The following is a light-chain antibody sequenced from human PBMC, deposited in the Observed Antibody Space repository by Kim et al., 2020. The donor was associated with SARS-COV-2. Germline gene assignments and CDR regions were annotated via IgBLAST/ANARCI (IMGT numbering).Light chain of an antibody. V-gene: IGKV1-27*01. CDR1: QDIANY. Sequence: DIQMTQSPSSLSASVGDGVTITCRASQDIANYLAWYQQKPGKVPKLLVYAASALKSGVPSRFSGNRSGTDFTLTISNLQPEDVATYYCQKYDSAPCTFGQWTQVDIK. CDR2: AAS. J-gene: IGKJ1*01. CDR3: QKYDSAPCT.